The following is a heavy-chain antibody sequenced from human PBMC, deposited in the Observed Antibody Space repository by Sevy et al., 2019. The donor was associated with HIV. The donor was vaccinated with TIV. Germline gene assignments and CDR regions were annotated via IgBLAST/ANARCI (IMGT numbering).Heavy chain of an antibody. D-gene: IGHD2-15*01. V-gene: IGHV3-11*01. Sequence: GGSLRLSCAASGFTLSDYAMSWIRQTPGKGLEWIAFVSRTRNFIYYADSVRGRFTISRDNTKDSLYLQMNSLRADVTAVYYCARDEDMDVIGSIYKYHFYGFDVWGLGTTVTVSS. J-gene: IGHJ6*02. CDR3: ARDEDMDVIGSIYKYHFYGFDV. CDR1: GFTLSDYA. CDR2: VSRTRNFI.